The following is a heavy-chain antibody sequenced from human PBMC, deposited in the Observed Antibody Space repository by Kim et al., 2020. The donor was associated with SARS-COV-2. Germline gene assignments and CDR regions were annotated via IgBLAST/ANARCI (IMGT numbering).Heavy chain of an antibody. V-gene: IGHV1-3*01. CDR1: GGTFTTYS. J-gene: IGHJ6*02. CDR2: INAGNGYT. Sequence: ASVKVSCKPSGGTFTTYSIHWVRQAPGQSLEWMAWINAGNGYTAYSQKLQDRVTITGDTYASTVYMELSSLMSEDTAVYYCARRGRGYGQDVWGQGTTVTVSS. CDR3: ARRGRGYGQDV.